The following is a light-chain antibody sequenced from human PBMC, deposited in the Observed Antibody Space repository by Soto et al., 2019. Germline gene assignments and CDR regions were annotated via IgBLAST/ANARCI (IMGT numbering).Light chain of an antibody. CDR2: DAS. J-gene: IGKJ2*01. CDR3: QQYDHLYT. V-gene: IGKV1-33*01. CDR1: QDITNY. Sequence: DIQMTQSPSSLSASVGDRVTITCQASQDITNYLNWYQQKPGKAPKLLIYDASNLETGVPSRFSGSGSGTDFTFTISSLQPDDIATYYCQQYDHLYTFGQGTKLEIK.